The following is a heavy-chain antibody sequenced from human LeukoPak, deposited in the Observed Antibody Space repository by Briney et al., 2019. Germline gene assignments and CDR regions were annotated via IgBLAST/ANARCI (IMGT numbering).Heavy chain of an antibody. CDR2: IYSGGTT. J-gene: IGHJ4*02. CDR3: ARRAGGFSHPYDY. V-gene: IGHV3-53*01. Sequence: GGSLRLSCAVSGFTVSGNYVSWVRHAPGKGLEWVSLIYSGGTTYYADSVKGRFTISRDNSKNTLYLQMNSLRAEDTAVYYCARRAGGFSHPYDYWGQGILVTVSS. CDR1: GFTVSGNY. D-gene: IGHD4-23*01.